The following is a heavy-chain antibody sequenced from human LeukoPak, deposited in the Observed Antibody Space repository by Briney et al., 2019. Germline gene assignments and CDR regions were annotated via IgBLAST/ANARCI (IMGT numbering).Heavy chain of an antibody. CDR1: GYSFTSYW. J-gene: IGHJ4*02. CDR3: GDSDTRYSPSFQGQVTISADKSISTAYLQWSSLKASDTAMYYCARLAAAGPTYDRY. D-gene: IGHD2-21*02. Sequence: GESLKLSCKGSGYSFTSYWIGWVRHMPGKGLEWMGIIYPGDSDTRYNPSFQGKAPISPAKSLSTPYPQSRNLEPPDHQIIYPGDSDTRYSPSFQGQVTISADKSISTAYLQWSSLKASDTAMYYCARLAAAGPTYDRYWGQGTLVTVSS. V-gene: IGHV5-51*01. CDR2: IYPGDSDT.